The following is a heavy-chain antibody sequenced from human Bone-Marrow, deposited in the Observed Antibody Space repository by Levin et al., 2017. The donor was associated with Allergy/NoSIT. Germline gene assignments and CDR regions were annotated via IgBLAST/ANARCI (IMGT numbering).Heavy chain of an antibody. Sequence: GGSLRLSCAASGFTFSDSSIHWVRQSSGKGLEWVGHIKSKTYNYATAYSPSVKGRFTISRDDSKKMFFLQMKSLKTEDTAVYFCTRLLRDYWGQGTLVIVSS. J-gene: IGHJ4*02. V-gene: IGHV3-73*01. CDR2: IKSKTYNYAT. CDR1: GFTFSDSS. CDR3: TRLLRDY. D-gene: IGHD5-12*01.